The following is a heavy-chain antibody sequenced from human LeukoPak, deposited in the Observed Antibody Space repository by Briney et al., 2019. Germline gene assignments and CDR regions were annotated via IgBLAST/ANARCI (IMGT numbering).Heavy chain of an antibody. Sequence: ASVKVSCKASGYTFTSYGISWVRQAPGQGLEWMGWISAYNGNTNYAQKLQGRVTMTTDTSTSTAYMELRSLRSDDTAVYYCARVGYCGSGSYSIDWFDPWGQGTLVTVSS. CDR2: ISAYNGNT. CDR1: GYTFTSYG. V-gene: IGHV1-18*04. J-gene: IGHJ5*02. CDR3: ARVGYCGSGSYSIDWFDP. D-gene: IGHD3-10*01.